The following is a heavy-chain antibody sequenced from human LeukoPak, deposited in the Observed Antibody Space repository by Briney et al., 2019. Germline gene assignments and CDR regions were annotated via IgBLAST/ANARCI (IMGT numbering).Heavy chain of an antibody. CDR1: GGSFSGYY. Sequence: SETLSLTCAVYGGSFSGYYWSWIRQPPGKGLEWIGEINHSGSTNYNPSLKSRVTISVDTSKNQFSLKLSSVTAADTAVYYCAGGGRDGYNYDYWGQGTLVTVSS. CDR3: AGGGRDGYNYDY. D-gene: IGHD5-24*01. V-gene: IGHV4-34*01. CDR2: INHSGST. J-gene: IGHJ4*02.